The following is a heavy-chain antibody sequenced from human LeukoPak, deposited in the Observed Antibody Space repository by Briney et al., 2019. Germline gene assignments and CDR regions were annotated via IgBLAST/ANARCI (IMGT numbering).Heavy chain of an antibody. J-gene: IGHJ3*02. CDR2: FDPEDGET. CDR3: ATVTYRGAQVLPVPYAFDI. D-gene: IGHD3-10*01. Sequence: ASVKVSCKVSGYTLTELSMHWVRQAPGKGHEWMGGFDPEDGETIYAQKFQGRVTMTEDTSTDTAYMELSSLRSEDTAVYYCATVTYRGAQVLPVPYAFDIWGQGTMVTVSS. V-gene: IGHV1-24*01. CDR1: GYTLTELS.